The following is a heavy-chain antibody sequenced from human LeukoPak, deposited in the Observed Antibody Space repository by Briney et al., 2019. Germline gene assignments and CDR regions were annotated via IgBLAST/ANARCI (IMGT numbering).Heavy chain of an antibody. D-gene: IGHD4-17*01. CDR1: GFTFSSYA. J-gene: IGHJ4*02. CDR2: ISGSGGST. Sequence: PGGSLRLSCAASGFTFSSYAMSWVRQAPGKGLEWVSAISGSGGSTYYADSVKGRFTISRDNSKNTLYLQMNSLRAEDTAVYYCAKVRREPPLRHTVTSVHFDYWGQGTLVTVSS. CDR3: AKVRREPPLRHTVTSVHFDY. V-gene: IGHV3-23*01.